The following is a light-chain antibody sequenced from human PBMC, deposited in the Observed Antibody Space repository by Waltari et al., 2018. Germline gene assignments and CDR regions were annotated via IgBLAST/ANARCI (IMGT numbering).Light chain of an antibody. CDR1: SSDVGYYYY. Sequence: QSALTQPPSASGSPGQSVTSSCTGSSSDVGYYYYVSWYQHHPGKAPIIMISDVNNRTPGAPLRFSGSKSGNTSSLTVARLQAEDEADYYHSPYAGDNKSLFGGGTKLTVL. J-gene: IGLJ2*01. CDR2: DVN. CDR3: SPYAGDNKSL. V-gene: IGLV2-8*01.